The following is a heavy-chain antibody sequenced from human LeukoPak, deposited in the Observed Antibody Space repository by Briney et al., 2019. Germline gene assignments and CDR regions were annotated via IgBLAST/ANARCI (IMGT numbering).Heavy chain of an antibody. J-gene: IGHJ4*02. CDR2: ISYDGSNK. V-gene: IGHV3-30-3*01. Sequence: PGGSLRLSCAASGFTFSSYAMHWVRQAPGKGLEWVAVISYDGSNKYYADSVKGRFTISRDNSKNTLYLQMNSLRAEDTAVYYCAREADSGSSCLDYWGQGTLVTVSS. D-gene: IGHD1-26*01. CDR3: AREADSGSSCLDY. CDR1: GFTFSSYA.